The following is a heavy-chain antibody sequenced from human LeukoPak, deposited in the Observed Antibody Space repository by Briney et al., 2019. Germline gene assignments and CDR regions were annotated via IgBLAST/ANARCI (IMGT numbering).Heavy chain of an antibody. J-gene: IGHJ4*02. Sequence: SETLSLTCSVSGGSISSNSYYWGWIRQPPGKGLEWIGNIYYSGSTYYNPSLKSRVTISVDTSKNHFSLKLSSVTAADTAVYYCARNADFDWFLDYWGQGTLLSVSS. CDR3: ARNADFDWFLDY. CDR1: GGSISSNSYY. D-gene: IGHD3-9*01. V-gene: IGHV4-39*02. CDR2: IYYSGST.